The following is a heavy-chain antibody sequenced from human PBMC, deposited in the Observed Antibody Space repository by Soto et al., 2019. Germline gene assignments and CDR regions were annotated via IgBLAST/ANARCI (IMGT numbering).Heavy chain of an antibody. Sequence: SETLSLTCTVSGGSVSNISDYWSWVRQPPGKGLEWIGYIYYSGSADYNPSLGSRVTISLDTSKNQFSLKLSSVTTADTAVYYCARGVAFGYYYYHMALSRQMTTFIVS. D-gene: IGHD3-10*01. J-gene: IGHJ6*02. CDR3: ARGVAFGYYYYHMAL. CDR1: GGSVSNISDY. CDR2: IYYSGSA. V-gene: IGHV4-61*01.